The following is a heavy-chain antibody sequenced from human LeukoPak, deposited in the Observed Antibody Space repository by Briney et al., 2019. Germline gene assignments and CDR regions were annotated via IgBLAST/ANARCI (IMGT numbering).Heavy chain of an antibody. V-gene: IGHV1-18*01. CDR1: GGTFSSYA. CDR3: ARSFYGDPARGAFDI. J-gene: IGHJ3*02. D-gene: IGHD4-17*01. CDR2: ISAYNGNT. Sequence: ASVKVSCKASGGTFSSYAISWVRQAPGQGLEWMGWISAYNGNTNYAQKLQGRVTMTTDTSTSTAYMELRSLRSDDTAVYYCARSFYGDPARGAFDIWGQGTMVTVSS.